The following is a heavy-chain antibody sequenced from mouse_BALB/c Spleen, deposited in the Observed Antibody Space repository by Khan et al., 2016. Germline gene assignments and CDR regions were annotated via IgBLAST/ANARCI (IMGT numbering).Heavy chain of an antibody. D-gene: IGHD1-1*01. CDR3: AEDYYGSNWFAY. V-gene: IGHV9-3*02. Sequence: QIQLVQSGPELKKPGETVKISCKASGYTFTNYGMNWVKQAPGKGLKWMGWINTNTGEQTFAEEFKGRFAYSLKTSASTAYLQINNLKDEDTATYFCAEDYYGSNWFAYWGQGALVTVSA. J-gene: IGHJ3*01. CDR2: INTNTGEQ. CDR1: GYTFTNYG.